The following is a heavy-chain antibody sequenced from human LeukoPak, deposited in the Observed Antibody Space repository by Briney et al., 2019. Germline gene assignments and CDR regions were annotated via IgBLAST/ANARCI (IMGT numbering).Heavy chain of an antibody. CDR2: IIPILGIA. CDR1: GGTFSSYA. Sequence: GASVKVSCKASGGTFSSYAISWVRQAPGQGLEWMGRIIPILGIANYAQKFQGRVTITADESTSTAYMELSSLRSEDTAVYYCAGGTEVAGPDDRYYYYYMDVWGKGTTVTVSS. CDR3: AGGTEVAGPDDRYYYYYMDV. V-gene: IGHV1-69*04. D-gene: IGHD6-19*01. J-gene: IGHJ6*03.